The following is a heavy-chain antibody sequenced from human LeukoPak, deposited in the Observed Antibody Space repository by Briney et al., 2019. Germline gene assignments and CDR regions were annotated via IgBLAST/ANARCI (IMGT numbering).Heavy chain of an antibody. D-gene: IGHD5-24*01. Sequence: SVKVSCKASGGTFSSYAINWVRQAPGQGLEWMGRIIPILDIANHAQKFQGRVTITADKSTSTAYMELSSLTSADTAIYYCARDERDGYSLRYWGQGTLVTVSS. V-gene: IGHV1-69*04. J-gene: IGHJ4*02. CDR1: GGTFSSYA. CDR3: ARDERDGYSLRY. CDR2: IIPILDIA.